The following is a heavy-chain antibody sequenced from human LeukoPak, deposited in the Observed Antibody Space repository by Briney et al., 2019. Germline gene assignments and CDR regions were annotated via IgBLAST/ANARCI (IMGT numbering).Heavy chain of an antibody. D-gene: IGHD3-22*01. CDR2: ISYDGSNK. J-gene: IGHJ4*02. V-gene: IGHV3-30*18. Sequence: PGRSLRLSCAASGFTFSSYGMHWVRQAPGKGLEWVAVISYDGSNKYYADSVKGRLTISRDNSKNTLYLQMNCLRAEDTAVYYCAKEIYHDSSAYPDYWGQGTLVTVSS. CDR1: GFTFSSYG. CDR3: AKEIYHDSSAYPDY.